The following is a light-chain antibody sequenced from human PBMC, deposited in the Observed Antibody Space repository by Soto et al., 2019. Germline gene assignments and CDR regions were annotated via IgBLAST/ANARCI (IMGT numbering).Light chain of an antibody. Sequence: QSVLTQPASVSGSPGQSITISYTGTSSDVGAYNYVSWYQQHPGKAPKLMIYDVSNRPSGVSNRFSGSKSGNSASLTISGLQAEDEADYYCSSYASSSTYVFGTGTKVTVL. CDR1: SSDVGAYNY. J-gene: IGLJ1*01. CDR2: DVS. CDR3: SSYASSSTYV. V-gene: IGLV2-14*01.